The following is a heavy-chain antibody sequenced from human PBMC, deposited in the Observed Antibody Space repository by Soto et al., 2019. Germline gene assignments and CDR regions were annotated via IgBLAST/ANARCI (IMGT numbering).Heavy chain of an antibody. D-gene: IGHD2-15*01. V-gene: IGHV3-7*01. CDR1: GFTFSSYW. CDR2: IKQDGSEK. Sequence: GGSLRLSCAASGFTFSSYWMSWVRQAPGKGLEWVANIKQDGSEKYYVDSVKGRFTISRDNAKNSLYLQMNSLRAEDTAVYYCASKYCSGGSCYGSYYYYYMDVWGKGTTVTVSS. CDR3: ASKYCSGGSCYGSYYYYYMDV. J-gene: IGHJ6*03.